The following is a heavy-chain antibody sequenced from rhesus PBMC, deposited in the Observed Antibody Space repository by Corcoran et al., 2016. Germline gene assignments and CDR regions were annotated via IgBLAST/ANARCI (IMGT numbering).Heavy chain of an antibody. J-gene: IGHJ1*01. CDR1: GGSISDSYR. CDR2: SYGSSTSN. Sequence: QGQLRESGPGVVKPSETLSLTCAVSGGSISDSYRWSWIRQPPGKGLEWIGYSYGSSTSNNDNPSRKSRVTMSKDTSKNQFSLKLSSVTAADTAVHDCARAGDSGYWCEYFDFWGQGALVTVSS. CDR3: ARAGDSGYWCEYFDF. D-gene: IGHD3-28*01. V-gene: IGHV4S10*01.